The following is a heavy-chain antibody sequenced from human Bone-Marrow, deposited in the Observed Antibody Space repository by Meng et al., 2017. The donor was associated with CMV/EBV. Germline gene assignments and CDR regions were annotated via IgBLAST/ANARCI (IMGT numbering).Heavy chain of an antibody. J-gene: IGHJ6*02. CDR1: GFTFSSYW. V-gene: IGHV3-74*01. CDR2: INSDGSST. D-gene: IGHD3-3*01. CDR3: ARDGRPYYDFWSGYYDYYYGMDV. Sequence: GESLKISCAASGFTFSSYWMHWVRQVPGKGLVWVSRINSDGSSTSYVDSVKGRFTISRDNAKNTLYLQMNSLRAEDTAVYYCARDGRPYYDFWSGYYDYYYGMDVWGQGTTVTV.